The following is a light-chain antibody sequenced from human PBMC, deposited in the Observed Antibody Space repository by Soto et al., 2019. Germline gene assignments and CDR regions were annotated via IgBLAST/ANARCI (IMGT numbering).Light chain of an antibody. V-gene: IGKV1-39*01. CDR2: DAS. Sequence: IQMTQSPSSLSASVGDRVTITCRASQSISSYLNWYQQKPGKVPKLLIYDASSLQSGVPSRFSGSGSETDFTLTISSLQPEDFATYYCRQSYSAPWTFGQGTRVEI. CDR1: QSISSY. CDR3: RQSYSAPWT. J-gene: IGKJ1*01.